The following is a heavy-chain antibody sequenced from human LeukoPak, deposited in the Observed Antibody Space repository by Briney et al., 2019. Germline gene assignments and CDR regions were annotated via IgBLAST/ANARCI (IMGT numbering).Heavy chain of an antibody. CDR2: INPSGGST. CDR1: GYTFTSYY. J-gene: IGHJ3*02. Sequence: ASVKVSCKASGYTFTSYYMHWVRQAPGQGLEWMGIINPSGGSTSYAQKFQGRVTMTRDMSTSTVYMELSSLRSEDTAVYYCARSLVGWDSYDAFDIWGQGTMVTVSS. D-gene: IGHD1-26*01. V-gene: IGHV1-46*01. CDR3: ARSLVGWDSYDAFDI.